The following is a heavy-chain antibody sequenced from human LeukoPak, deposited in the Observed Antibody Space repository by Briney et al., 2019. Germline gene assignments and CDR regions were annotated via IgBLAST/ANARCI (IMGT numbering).Heavy chain of an antibody. CDR3: ARAMYSDWFDP. V-gene: IGHV1-2*02. J-gene: IGHJ5*02. Sequence: ASVKVSCKASGYTFTGYYMHWVRQAPGQGLEWMGWINPNSGGTNYAQKFQGRVTMTRDTSISTAYMELNRLTSDDTAVYYCARAMYSDWFDPWGQGTLVTVSS. CDR2: INPNSGGT. CDR1: GYTFTGYY. D-gene: IGHD2-8*01.